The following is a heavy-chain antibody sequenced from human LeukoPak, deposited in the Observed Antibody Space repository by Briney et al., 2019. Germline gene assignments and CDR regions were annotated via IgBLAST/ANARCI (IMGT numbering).Heavy chain of an antibody. CDR3: AKDSYYYDSSGSLTFLPN. D-gene: IGHD3-22*01. J-gene: IGHJ4*02. V-gene: IGHV3-30*02. CDR1: GFTFSSYG. Sequence: PGGSLRLSCTASGFTFSSYGMHWVRQAPGKGLEWVAFIRYDGSNKYYADSVKGRFTVSRDNSKNTLYLQMNSLRVEDTAVYYCAKDSYYYDSSGSLTFLPNWGQGTLVTVSS. CDR2: IRYDGSNK.